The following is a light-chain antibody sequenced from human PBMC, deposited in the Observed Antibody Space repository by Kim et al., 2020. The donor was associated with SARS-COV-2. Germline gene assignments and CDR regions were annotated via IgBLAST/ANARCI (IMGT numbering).Light chain of an antibody. CDR1: QDISNY. V-gene: IGKV1-33*01. CDR3: QQYENFPYT. Sequence: DIQMTQSPSSPSASVGDRVTITCQASQDISNYMNWYQQKPGKAPKLLIYDASNLETGVPSRFSGSGSETDFTLTISSLQPEDVATYYCQQYENFPYTFGQGTKLEI. CDR2: DAS. J-gene: IGKJ2*01.